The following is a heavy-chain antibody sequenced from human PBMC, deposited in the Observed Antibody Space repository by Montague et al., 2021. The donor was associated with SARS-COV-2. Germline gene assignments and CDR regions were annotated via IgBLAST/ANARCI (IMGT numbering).Heavy chain of an antibody. D-gene: IGHD3-16*01. J-gene: IGHJ4*02. V-gene: IGHV3-7*01. Sequence: SLRLSCAASGFTFSSQWMSWVRQAPGKGLEWVANIKEDGSVRQYADSVKGRFTISRDNAKNSLLLQMNSLRVEDTAVYYCSSGDFFDYWGQGALVIVSS. CDR3: SSGDFFDY. CDR2: IKEDGSVR. CDR1: GFTFSSQW.